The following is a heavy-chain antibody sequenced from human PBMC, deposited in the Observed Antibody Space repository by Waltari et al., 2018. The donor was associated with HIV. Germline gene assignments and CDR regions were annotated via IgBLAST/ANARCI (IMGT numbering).Heavy chain of an antibody. D-gene: IGHD1-26*01. V-gene: IGHV4-34*02. CDR1: GGSFSGYY. CDR2: SNHSGGT. CDR3: ARGQVVEVGATTDCFDP. Sequence: QVQLQQWGAGLLKPSETLSLTCAVYGGSFSGYYWSWIRQPTGKGLEWIGESNHSGGTNYNPSLESRVTISVDTSKNQCSMNLSSGAAAVTAGYYCARGQVVEVGATTDCFDPWGQGTLVTVSS. J-gene: IGHJ5*02.